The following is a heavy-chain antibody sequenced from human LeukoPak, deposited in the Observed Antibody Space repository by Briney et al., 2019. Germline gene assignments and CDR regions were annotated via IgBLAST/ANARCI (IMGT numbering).Heavy chain of an antibody. J-gene: IGHJ6*02. CDR1: GYTFTSYE. D-gene: IGHD3-3*01. CDR3: ARRGITIFGVVPSYGMDV. CDR2: MNPNSGNT. Sequence: EASVKVSCKASGYTFTSYEINWVRQATGQGLEWMGWMNPNSGNTGYAQRFQGRVTMTRNTSISTAYMELSSLRSEDTAVYYCARRGITIFGVVPSYGMDVWGQGTTVTVSS. V-gene: IGHV1-8*01.